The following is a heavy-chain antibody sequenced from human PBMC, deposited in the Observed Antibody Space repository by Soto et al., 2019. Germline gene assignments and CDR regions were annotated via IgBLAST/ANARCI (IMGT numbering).Heavy chain of an antibody. CDR2: ISAYNGNT. D-gene: IGHD1-26*01. CDR3: ARTSGWELHSLWVRPQRRLIDY. V-gene: IGHV1-18*04. Sequence: QVQLVQSGAEVKKPGASVKVSCKASGYTFTSYGISWVRQAPGQGLEWLGWISAYNGNTNYAQKLQGIVTMTTDTSTSTAYMELRSLRSDDTAVYYCARTSGWELHSLWVRPQRRLIDYWGQGTLVTGSS. J-gene: IGHJ4*02. CDR1: GYTFTSYG.